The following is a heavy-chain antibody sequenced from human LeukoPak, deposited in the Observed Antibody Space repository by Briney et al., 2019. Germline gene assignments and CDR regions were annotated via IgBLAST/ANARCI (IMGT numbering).Heavy chain of an antibody. J-gene: IGHJ4*02. CDR1: GITLSNYG. D-gene: IGHD3-22*01. CDR3: AKRGVVIRVILVGFHKEAYYFDS. V-gene: IGHV3-23*01. Sequence: PGGSLRLSCAVSGITLSNYGMSWVRQAPGKGLEWVAGISGSGGGTNYADSVKGRFTISRDNSMNTLFLQMNSLRAEDTAVYFCAKRGVVIRVILVGFHKEAYYFDSWGQGALVTVSS. CDR2: ISGSGGGT.